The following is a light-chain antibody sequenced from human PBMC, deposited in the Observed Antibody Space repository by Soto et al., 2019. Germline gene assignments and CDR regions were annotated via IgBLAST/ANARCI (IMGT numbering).Light chain of an antibody. CDR1: KSDIGVYDF. J-gene: IGLJ1*01. CDR3: ISYTVSRSYV. V-gene: IGLV2-8*01. CDR2: EVV. Sequence: QSVLTQPPSASGSPGQSVTISCTGTKSDIGVYDFVSWYQHHPGKAPRLIIYEVVQRPSGVPDRFSGSKSGNTASLTISGLQADDEADYYCISYTVSRSYVFGTGTKVTAL.